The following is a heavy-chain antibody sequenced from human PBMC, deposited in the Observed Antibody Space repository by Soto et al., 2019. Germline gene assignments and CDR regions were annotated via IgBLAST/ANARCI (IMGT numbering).Heavy chain of an antibody. Sequence: QITLKESGPTLVNPTQTLTLTCTFSGFSLRSSGVAVGWIRQPPGKALEWLALIYWDDDKRYSPSLKSRLTITEDTSKNQVVLTMTTMDPVDTATYYCAHSWTAGRQANWFDTWGQGTLVTVSS. CDR1: GFSLRSSGVA. CDR2: IYWDDDK. V-gene: IGHV2-5*02. CDR3: AHSWTAGRQANWFDT. D-gene: IGHD6-6*01. J-gene: IGHJ5*02.